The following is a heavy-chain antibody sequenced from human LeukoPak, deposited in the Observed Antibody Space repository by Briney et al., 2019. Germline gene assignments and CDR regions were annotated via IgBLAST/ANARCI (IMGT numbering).Heavy chain of an antibody. CDR1: GYTFIGYY. V-gene: IGHV1-2*06. Sequence: GSVTVSCKASGYTFIGYYMHWVRPAPGQGLEWMGRTNPNSGGTSYAQKFQGRVTMTRDTSISTAYMELSGLRTDDTAVYYCAKSHNYYESSGFLDQWGQGT. D-gene: IGHD3-22*01. J-gene: IGHJ4*03. CDR3: AKSHNYYESSGFLDQ. CDR2: TNPNSGGT.